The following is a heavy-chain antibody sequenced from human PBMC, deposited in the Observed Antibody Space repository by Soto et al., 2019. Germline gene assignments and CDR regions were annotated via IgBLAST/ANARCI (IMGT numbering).Heavy chain of an antibody. CDR2: MNPGSGDT. Sequence: ASVKVSCKASRYTFSSYGLNWVRQAPGQGLEWMGWMNPGSGDTGYAQKFQGRVTMTRDISIATAYMELNSLTSEDTAIYYCARMESFGSLNWFDPWGQGTLVTVSS. CDR3: ARMESFGSLNWFDP. V-gene: IGHV1-8*01. D-gene: IGHD5-18*01. CDR1: RYTFSSYG. J-gene: IGHJ5*02.